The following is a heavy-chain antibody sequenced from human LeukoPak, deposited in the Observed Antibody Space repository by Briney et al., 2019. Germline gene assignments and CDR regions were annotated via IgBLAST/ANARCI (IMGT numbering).Heavy chain of an antibody. V-gene: IGHV1-2*06. CDR2: INPNSGGT. Sequence: GASVKVSCKASGYTFTGYYMHWVRQAPGQGLEWMGRINPNSGGTNYAQKFQGRVTMTRDTSTSTAYMELSRLRSDDTAVYYCARVDIVATIDDYWGQGTLVTVSS. J-gene: IGHJ4*02. CDR1: GYTFTGYY. CDR3: ARVDIVATIDDY. D-gene: IGHD5-12*01.